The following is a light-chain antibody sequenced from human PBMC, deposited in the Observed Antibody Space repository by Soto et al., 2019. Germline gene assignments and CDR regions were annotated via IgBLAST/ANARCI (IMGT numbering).Light chain of an antibody. Sequence: ETVFTPAPGTMSLSPGESATLPGRATQIVSSNYLAWCQQNPGQAPRLLIYGASRRATGIPHRFSGSGSGTDFTLTISSLEPEDFAVYYCQEYDGAPQITFGLGTRREIK. CDR1: QIVSSNY. V-gene: IGKV3-20*01. CDR3: QEYDGAPQIT. CDR2: GAS. J-gene: IGKJ5*01.